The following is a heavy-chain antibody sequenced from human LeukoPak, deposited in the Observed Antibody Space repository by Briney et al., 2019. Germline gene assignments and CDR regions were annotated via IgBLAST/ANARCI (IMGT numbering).Heavy chain of an antibody. Sequence: GGSLRLSSATSGFTVSSYARSWVRQAPGKGLEWVSGIGASGGSTYYADSVKGRFTISRDNSKNTLYLQMNSLRTEDTAVYYCAKAEGYFILTGLDYWGQGTLVTVSS. V-gene: IGHV3-23*01. CDR2: IGASGGST. D-gene: IGHD3-9*01. CDR1: GFTVSSYA. J-gene: IGHJ4*02. CDR3: AKAEGYFILTGLDY.